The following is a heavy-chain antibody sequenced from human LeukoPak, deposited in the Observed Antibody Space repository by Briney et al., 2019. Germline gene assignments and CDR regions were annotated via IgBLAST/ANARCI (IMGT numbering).Heavy chain of an antibody. D-gene: IGHD2-2*01. CDR1: GYTLTELS. Sequence: ASVKVSCKVSGYTLTELSMHWVRQAPGKGLEWMGGFDPEDGETIYAQKFQGRVTMTEDTSTDTAYMELSSLRSEDTAVYYCATDVDCSSTSCRDYYGMDVWGQGTLVTISS. CDR2: FDPEDGET. V-gene: IGHV1-24*01. J-gene: IGHJ6*02. CDR3: ATDVDCSSTSCRDYYGMDV.